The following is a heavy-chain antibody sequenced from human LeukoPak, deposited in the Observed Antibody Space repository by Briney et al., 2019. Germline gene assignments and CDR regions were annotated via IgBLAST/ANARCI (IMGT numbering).Heavy chain of an antibody. CDR2: ISGSGGIT. CDR3: AKVSLAGLMLYYFDY. CDR1: GFTFNSYA. Sequence: PGGSLRLSCAASGFTFNSYAMSWVRQAPGKGLEWVSGISGSGGITYYADSVKGRFTMSRDNSKNTLYLQMNSLRAEDTAVYYCAKVSLAGLMLYYFDYWGQGTLVTVSS. J-gene: IGHJ4*02. D-gene: IGHD1-1*01. V-gene: IGHV3-23*01.